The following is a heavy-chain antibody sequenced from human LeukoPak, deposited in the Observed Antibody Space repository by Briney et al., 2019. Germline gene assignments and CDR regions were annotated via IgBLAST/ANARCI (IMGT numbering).Heavy chain of an antibody. Sequence: GGSLRLSCAASGFTFSSYWMTWVRQAPGKGLEWVANIKQDASERYYVDSVKGRFTISRDNAKNSLYLQMNSLRAEDTAVYYCATPTAGTWHFDYWGQGTLSPSPQ. CDR2: IKQDASER. CDR3: ATPTAGTWHFDY. CDR1: GFTFSSYW. V-gene: IGHV3-7*01. D-gene: IGHD1-1*01. J-gene: IGHJ4*02.